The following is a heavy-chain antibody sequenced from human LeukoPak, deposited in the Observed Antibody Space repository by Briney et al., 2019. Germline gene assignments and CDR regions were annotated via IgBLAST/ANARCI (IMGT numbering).Heavy chain of an antibody. CDR1: GFTFRRYA. V-gene: IGHV3-23*01. J-gene: IGHJ4*02. D-gene: IGHD2-21*01. CDR3: AKVSEVNALFPFDY. CDR2: ISGSGGST. Sequence: GGSLRLSCAASGFTFRRYAMSWVRQAPGKGLEWVSSISGSGGSTYYADSVKGRFTISRDNSKNTLYAQMNSLRAEDTAVYYCAKVSEVNALFPFDYWGQGTLVTVSS.